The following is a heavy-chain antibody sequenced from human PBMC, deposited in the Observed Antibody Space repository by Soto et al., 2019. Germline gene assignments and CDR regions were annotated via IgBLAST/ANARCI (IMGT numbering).Heavy chain of an antibody. D-gene: IGHD6-13*01. CDR3: ARGATHGSSWYFWFDP. J-gene: IGHJ5*02. CDR1: GGTFSTYP. V-gene: IGHV1-69*01. CDR2: IIPLFGTT. Sequence: QVQLVQSGAEVRMPGSSVKVSCKASGGTFSTYPINWVRQAPGQGLEWMGGIIPLFGTTNYAQKFKGRVTITADESTSTAYMELMILRAEDAAVYYCARGATHGSSWYFWFDPWGQGSLVTVSS.